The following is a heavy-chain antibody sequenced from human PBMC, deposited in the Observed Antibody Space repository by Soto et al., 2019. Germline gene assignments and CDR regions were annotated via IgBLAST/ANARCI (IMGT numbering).Heavy chain of an antibody. V-gene: IGHV3-48*02. CDR1: GFRFSDHS. D-gene: IGHD2-21*02. CDR3: ARLPKGSLVTA. CDR2: ISSSSDNI. Sequence: AGGSLRLSCVASGFRFSDHSMTWVRQSPGEGLQWIAYISSSSDNIYYAESVRGRFTVSRDNAKNALFLEMNSLRDDDTATYYCARLPKGSLVTAWGQGTRVTVSS. J-gene: IGHJ4*02.